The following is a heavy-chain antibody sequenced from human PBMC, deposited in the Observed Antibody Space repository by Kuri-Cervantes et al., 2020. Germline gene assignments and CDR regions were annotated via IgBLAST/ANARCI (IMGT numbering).Heavy chain of an antibody. D-gene: IGHD4-17*01. CDR3: ARDSDQTDHYGDYGERNFDY. CDR1: GFTFSSYS. CDR2: ISSSSSYI. V-gene: IGHV3-21*01. J-gene: IGHJ4*02. Sequence: GESLKISCAASGFTFSSYSMNWVRQAPGKGLEWVSSISSSSSYIYYADSVKGRFTISRDNAENSLYLQMNSLRAEDTAVYYCARDSDQTDHYGDYGERNFDYWGQGTLVTVSS.